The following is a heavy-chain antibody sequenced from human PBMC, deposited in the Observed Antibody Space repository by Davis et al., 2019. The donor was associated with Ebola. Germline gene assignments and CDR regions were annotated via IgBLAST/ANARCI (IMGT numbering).Heavy chain of an antibody. CDR1: GLTFSSYS. CDR3: TSGASCPH. V-gene: IGHV3-21*04. CDR2: ISRSSDYI. Sequence: GESLKISCAASGLTFSSYSMTWVRQAPGKGLEWVSSISRSSDYIYYAASVKGRFTISRDNAKNSLYLQMNTLRGEDTAVYYCTSGASCPHWGQGTLVTVSS. J-gene: IGHJ4*02. D-gene: IGHD2-2*01.